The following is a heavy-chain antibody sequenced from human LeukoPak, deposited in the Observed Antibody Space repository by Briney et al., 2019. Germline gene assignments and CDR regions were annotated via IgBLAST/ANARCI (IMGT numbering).Heavy chain of an antibody. CDR3: ARGKAGAAAKRGWTGWFDP. V-gene: IGHV4-30-2*01. D-gene: IGHD3/OR15-3a*01. J-gene: IGHJ5*02. CDR2: IYHSGST. Sequence: SETLSLTCAVSGGSISSGGYSWIWIRQPPGKGLEWIGYIYHSGSTYYNPSLKSRVTISVDRSKNQFSLKLSSVTAADTAVYYCARGKAGAAAKRGWTGWFDPWGQGTLVTVSS. CDR1: GGSISSGGYS.